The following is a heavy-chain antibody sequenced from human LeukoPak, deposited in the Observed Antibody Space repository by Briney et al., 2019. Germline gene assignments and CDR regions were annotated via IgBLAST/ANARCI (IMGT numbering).Heavy chain of an antibody. D-gene: IGHD6-6*01. CDR3: ARTSIAARRANAFDI. Sequence: SETLSLTCAVSGGSISSGGYYWRWIRQPPGKGLEWIGYIYHSGSTYYNPSLKSRVTISVDRSKNQFSLKLSSVTAADTAVYYCARTSIAARRANAFDIWGQGTMVTVSS. CDR1: GGSISSGGYY. V-gene: IGHV4-30-2*01. J-gene: IGHJ3*02. CDR2: IYHSGST.